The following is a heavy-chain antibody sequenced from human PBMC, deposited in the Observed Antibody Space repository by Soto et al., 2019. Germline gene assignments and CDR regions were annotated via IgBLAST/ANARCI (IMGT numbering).Heavy chain of an antibody. CDR1: GFTFSSYA. Sequence: GGSLRLSCAASGFTFSSYAMSWVRQAPGKGLEWVSAISGSGGSTYYADSVKGRFTISRDNSKNTLYLQMNSLRAENTAVYYCAKDQETYYDYIWGSYRWDFDYWGQGTLVTVSS. CDR3: AKDQETYYDYIWGSYRWDFDY. V-gene: IGHV3-23*01. D-gene: IGHD3-16*02. J-gene: IGHJ4*02. CDR2: ISGSGGST.